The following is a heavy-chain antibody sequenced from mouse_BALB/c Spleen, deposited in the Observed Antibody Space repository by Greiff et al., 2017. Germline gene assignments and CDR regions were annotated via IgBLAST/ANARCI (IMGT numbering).Heavy chain of an antibody. CDR1: GFTFRDYY. D-gene: IGHD2-4*01. CDR2: ISDGGSYT. Sequence: EVQRVESGGGLVKPGGSLKLSCAASGFTFRDYYMYWVRQTPETRLEWVATISDGGSYTYYPDSVKGRFTISRDNAKNNLYLQMSSLKSEDTAMYYCARVRSYYDYHYYAMDYWGQGTSVTVSS. V-gene: IGHV5-4*02. CDR3: ARVRSYYDYHYYAMDY. J-gene: IGHJ4*01.